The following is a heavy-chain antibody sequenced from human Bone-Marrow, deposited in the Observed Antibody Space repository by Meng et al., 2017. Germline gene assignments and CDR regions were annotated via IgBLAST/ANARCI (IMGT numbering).Heavy chain of an antibody. J-gene: IGHJ5*02. CDR1: GFTFSSYE. CDR2: IYSGGST. D-gene: IGHD6-13*01. Sequence: GESLKISCAASGFTFSSYEMSWVRQAPGKGLEWVSVIYSGGSTYYADSVKGRFTISRDNSKNTLYLQMNSLRAEDTAVYYCAKAIGSSRRPWFDPWGQGTLVTVSS. V-gene: IGHV3-53*01. CDR3: AKAIGSSRRPWFDP.